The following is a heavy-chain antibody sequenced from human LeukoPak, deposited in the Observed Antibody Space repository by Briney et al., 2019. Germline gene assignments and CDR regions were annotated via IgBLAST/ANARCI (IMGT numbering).Heavy chain of an antibody. CDR2: INPSGGST. Sequence: ASLKVSCKASGYTFTSYDINCVRQATGQGLEWMGIINPSGGSTSYAQKFQGRVTMTRDTSTSTVYMELSSLRSEDTAVYYCARDVEYSSSLPNHDAFDIWGQGTMVTVSS. D-gene: IGHD6-6*01. V-gene: IGHV1-46*01. J-gene: IGHJ3*02. CDR1: GYTFTSYD. CDR3: ARDVEYSSSLPNHDAFDI.